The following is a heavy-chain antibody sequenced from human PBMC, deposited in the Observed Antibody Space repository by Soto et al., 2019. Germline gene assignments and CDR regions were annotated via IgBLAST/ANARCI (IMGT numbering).Heavy chain of an antibody. Sequence: GGSLRLSCAASGFTFSSYGMHWVRQAPGKGLEWVSDIWNDGSNKYYADSVKGRFTISRDNSKNTLYLQMNSLRAEDTAVYYCAIVYGFGELLHYYYGMDVWGQGTTVTVSS. CDR3: AIVYGFGELLHYYYGMDV. J-gene: IGHJ6*02. D-gene: IGHD3-10*01. CDR2: IWNDGSNK. CDR1: GFTFSSYG. V-gene: IGHV3-33*08.